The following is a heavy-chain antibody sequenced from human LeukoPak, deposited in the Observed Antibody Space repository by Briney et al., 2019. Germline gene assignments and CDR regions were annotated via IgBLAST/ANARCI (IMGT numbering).Heavy chain of an antibody. D-gene: IGHD5-12*01. CDR1: GGSISSYY. CDR2: IYYSGSGST. V-gene: IGHV4-59*01. J-gene: IGHJ4*02. Sequence: PSETLSLTCTVSGGSISSYYWSWIRQPPGKGLEWIGYIYYSGSGSTNYNPSLKSRVTISLDTSKNQFSLKVSSMTAADTAVYYCARFIGTSGATFDYWGQGTLVTVSS. CDR3: ARFIGTSGATFDY.